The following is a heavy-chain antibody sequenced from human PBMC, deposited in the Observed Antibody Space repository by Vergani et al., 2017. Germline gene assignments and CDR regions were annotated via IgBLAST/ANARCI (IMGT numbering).Heavy chain of an antibody. CDR2: ISGSVGST. V-gene: IGHV3-23*01. CDR1: GFTFSSYA. J-gene: IGHJ4*02. D-gene: IGHD6-13*01. Sequence: EVQLLESGGGLVQPGGSLRLSCAAAGFTFSSYAMSWVRPAPGKGLEWVSAISGSVGSTYYADSVKGRCTISRDNSKNTLYLQMNSLRAEDTAVYYCAKPSSGQQLADFDYWGQGTLVTVSS. CDR3: AKPSSGQQLADFDY.